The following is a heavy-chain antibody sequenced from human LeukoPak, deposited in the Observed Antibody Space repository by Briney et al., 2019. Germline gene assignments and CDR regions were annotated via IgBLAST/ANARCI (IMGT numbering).Heavy chain of an antibody. CDR2: IYSGGST. V-gene: IGHV3-53*01. CDR1: GFTFNKYA. D-gene: IGHD2-2*01. Sequence: GGSLRLSCAASGFTFNKYAMSWVRQAPGKGLEWVSVIYSGGSTYYADSVKGRFTISRDNSKNTLYLQMNSLRAEDTAVYYCARESTSWYFDLWGRGTLVTVSS. J-gene: IGHJ2*01. CDR3: ARESTSWYFDL.